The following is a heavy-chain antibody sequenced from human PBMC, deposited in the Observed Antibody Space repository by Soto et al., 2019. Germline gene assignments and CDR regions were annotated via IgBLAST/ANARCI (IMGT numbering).Heavy chain of an antibody. CDR3: AKPLDIVVVVAATLAFDI. Sequence: GGSLRLSCAASGFTFSGYAMSWVRQAPGKGLEWVSAISGSGGSTYYADSVKGRFTISRDNSKNTLYLQMNSLRAEDTAVYYCAKPLDIVVVVAATLAFDIWGQGTMVTVSS. V-gene: IGHV3-23*01. J-gene: IGHJ3*02. CDR1: GFTFSGYA. CDR2: ISGSGGST. D-gene: IGHD2-15*01.